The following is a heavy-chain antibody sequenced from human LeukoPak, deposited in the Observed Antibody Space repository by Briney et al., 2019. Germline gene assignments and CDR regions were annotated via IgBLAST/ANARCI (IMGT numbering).Heavy chain of an antibody. CDR2: IIPIFATA. CDR1: GGTFSSYA. D-gene: IGHD2-2*01. Sequence: ASLKVSREASGGTFSSYAISWVRQAPGQGLEWMGGIIPIFATANHAQQFQGRVTITADESTSTAYMELSSLRSEDTAVYYCARGSQRRYCSSTSCYGDYYYYYYYMDVWGKGTTVTISS. V-gene: IGHV1-69*13. J-gene: IGHJ6*03. CDR3: ARGSQRRYCSSTSCYGDYYYYYYYMDV.